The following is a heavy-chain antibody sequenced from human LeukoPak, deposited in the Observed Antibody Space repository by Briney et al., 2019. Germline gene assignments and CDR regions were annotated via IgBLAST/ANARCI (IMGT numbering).Heavy chain of an antibody. CDR2: ISYDGSNK. V-gene: IGHV3-30*18. CDR3: AKLPWFGELVDAFDI. D-gene: IGHD3-10*01. J-gene: IGHJ3*02. Sequence: GGSLRLSCAASGFTFSSYGMHWVRQAPGKGLEWVAVISYDGSNKYYADSVKGRFTISRDNSKNTLYLQMNSLRDEDTAVYYCAKLPWFGELVDAFDIWGQGTMVTVSS. CDR1: GFTFSSYG.